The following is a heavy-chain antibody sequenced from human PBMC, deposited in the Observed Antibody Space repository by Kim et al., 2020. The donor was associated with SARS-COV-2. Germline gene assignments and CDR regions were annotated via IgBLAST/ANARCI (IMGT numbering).Heavy chain of an antibody. D-gene: IGHD6-13*01. CDR3: ARDRTIAAAGTFYYGMDV. J-gene: IGHJ6*02. CDR1: GFTFSSYG. V-gene: IGHV3-33*01. CDR2: IWYDGSNK. Sequence: GGSLRLSCAASGFTFSSYGMHWVRQAPGKGLEWVAVIWYDGSNKYYADSVKGRFTISRDNSKNTLYLQMNSLRAEDTAVYYCARDRTIAAAGTFYYGMDVWGQGTTVTVSS.